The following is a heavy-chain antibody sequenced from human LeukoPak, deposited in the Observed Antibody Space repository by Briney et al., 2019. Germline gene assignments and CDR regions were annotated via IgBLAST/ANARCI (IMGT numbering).Heavy chain of an antibody. V-gene: IGHV3-64*01. J-gene: IGHJ4*02. CDR3: ARSFSGSYLGGYYFDY. CDR1: GFTFSSYA. CDR2: ISSNGGST. D-gene: IGHD1-26*01. Sequence: GGSLRLSCAASGFTFSSYAMHWVRQAPGKGLEYVSAISSNGGSTYYANSVKGRFTISRDNSKNTLYLQMGSLRAEDMAVYYCARSFSGSYLGGYYFDYWGQGTLVTVSS.